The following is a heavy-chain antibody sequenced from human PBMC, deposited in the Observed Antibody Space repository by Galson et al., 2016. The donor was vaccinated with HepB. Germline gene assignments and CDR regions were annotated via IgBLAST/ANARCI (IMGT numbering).Heavy chain of an antibody. CDR1: GFTFSAYA. CDR2: MSYDGTNT. Sequence: SLRLSCAASGFTFSAYAVHWVRQAPGKGPEWVALMSYDGTNTHYADSVKGRFTISRDISQTTIHLQMNSLRAEDTAVYYCAREYGEREGDSYTYYYSYYGMDVWGQGTTVTVS. J-gene: IGHJ6*02. CDR3: AREYGEREGDSYTYYYSYYGMDV. V-gene: IGHV3-30*04. D-gene: IGHD2-21*02.